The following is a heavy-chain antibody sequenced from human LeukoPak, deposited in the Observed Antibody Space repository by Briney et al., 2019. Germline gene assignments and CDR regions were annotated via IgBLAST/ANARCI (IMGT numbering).Heavy chain of an antibody. CDR1: GFTFNNYA. V-gene: IGHV3-23*01. Sequence: GGSLRLSCAASGFTFNNYAMNWVRQAPGKGLEWVSSISGGGETTYYADSAKGRFTISRVNSQNTLYLQMNSLRAEDTAVYYWARDYADYVGYFFFDYWGQGTLVTVSS. D-gene: IGHD4-17*01. CDR2: ISGGGETT. J-gene: IGHJ4*02. CDR3: ARDYADYVGYFFFDY.